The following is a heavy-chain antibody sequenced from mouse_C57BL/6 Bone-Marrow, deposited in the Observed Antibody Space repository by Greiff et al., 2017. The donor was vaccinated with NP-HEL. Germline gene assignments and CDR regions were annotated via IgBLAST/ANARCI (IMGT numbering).Heavy chain of an antibody. CDR1: GFSLTSYA. D-gene: IGHD1-1*01. CDR2: IWTGGGT. J-gene: IGHJ1*03. CDR3: ARRGYGSSYVGYWYFDV. V-gene: IGHV2-9-1*01. Sequence: VKLVESGPGLVAPSQSLSITCTVSGFSLTSYAISWVRQPPGKGLEWLGVIWTGGGTNYNSALKSRLSISKDNSKSQVFLKMNSLQTDDTARYYCARRGYGSSYVGYWYFDVWGTGTTVTVSS.